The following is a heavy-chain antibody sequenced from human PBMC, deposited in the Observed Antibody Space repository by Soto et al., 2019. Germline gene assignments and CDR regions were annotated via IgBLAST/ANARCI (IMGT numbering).Heavy chain of an antibody. CDR1: GGSISGFY. J-gene: IGHJ4*02. CDR2: VHYAGSP. V-gene: IGHV4-59*01. D-gene: IGHD3-16*01. CDR3: ARRIYGVSDY. Sequence: SETLSLTCTVSGGSISGFYWTWLRQPPGKGLEWIGYVHYAGSPTYNPSLKSRLNISVDTSENQFSLKLASVTPADTAVYYCARRIYGVSDYWGQGTLVTVSS.